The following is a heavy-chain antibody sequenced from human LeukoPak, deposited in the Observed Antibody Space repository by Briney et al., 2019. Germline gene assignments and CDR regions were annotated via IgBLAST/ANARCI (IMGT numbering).Heavy chain of an antibody. CDR2: IYYSGST. CDR3: ATHKKRGTNYFDY. CDR1: GGSISSYY. J-gene: IGHJ4*02. D-gene: IGHD2-2*01. Sequence: PSETLSLTCTVSGGSISSYYWSWIRQPPGKGLEWIGYIYYSGSTNYNPSLKSRVTISVDTSKNQFSLKLSSVTAADTAVYYCATHKKRGTNYFDYWGQGTLVTVSS. V-gene: IGHV4-59*08.